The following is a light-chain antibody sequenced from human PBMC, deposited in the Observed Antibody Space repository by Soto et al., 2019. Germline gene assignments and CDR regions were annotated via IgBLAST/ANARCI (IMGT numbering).Light chain of an antibody. V-gene: IGKV3-20*01. CDR1: QSVSSKY. CDR2: GVS. CDR3: LQYGCSPLT. J-gene: IGKJ1*01. Sequence: ELVLTQSPGTLSLSPGERATLSCRASQSVSSKYLAWYQQNPGQAPRLLMYGVSRRATGIPDRFSGSGSGTSVSITISKLEPADSAVYYCLQYGCSPLTCGQGTMVEIK.